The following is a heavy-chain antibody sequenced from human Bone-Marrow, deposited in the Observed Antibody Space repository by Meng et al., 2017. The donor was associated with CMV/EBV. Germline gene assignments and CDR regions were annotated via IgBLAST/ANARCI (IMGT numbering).Heavy chain of an antibody. CDR2: SNAGNGNT. CDR3: ARGLYSSSSEMGY. V-gene: IGHV1-3*02. J-gene: IGHJ4*02. Sequence: ASVKVSCKASGYTFTSYAMHWVRQAPGQRLEWMGWSNAGNGNTKYSQEFQGRVTITRDTSASTAYMELSRLRSDDTAVYYCARGLYSSSSEMGYWGQGTLVTVSS. D-gene: IGHD6-6*01. CDR1: GYTFTSYA.